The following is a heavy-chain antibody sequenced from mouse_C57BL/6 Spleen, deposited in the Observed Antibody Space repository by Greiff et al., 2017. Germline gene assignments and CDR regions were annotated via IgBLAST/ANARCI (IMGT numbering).Heavy chain of an antibody. D-gene: IGHD2-1*01. V-gene: IGHV5-4*01. CDR1: GFTFSSYA. CDR2: ISAGGSYT. J-gene: IGHJ1*03. Sequence: EVMLVESGGGLVKPGGSLKLSCAASGFTFSSYAMSWVRQTPEQRLEWVATISAGGSYTYYPDTVQGRFTISRDNTKNNLYLQRRHVKSEDSAMYYCAKEHGNFWYFDVWGTGTTVTVSA. CDR3: AKEHGNFWYFDV.